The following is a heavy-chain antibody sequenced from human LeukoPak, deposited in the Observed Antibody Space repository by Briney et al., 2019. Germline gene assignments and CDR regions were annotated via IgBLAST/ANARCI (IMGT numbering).Heavy chain of an antibody. V-gene: IGHV4-34*01. CDR3: ARGPLPPAYVWGSYRSRYFDY. D-gene: IGHD3-16*02. Sequence: PSETLSLTCAVYGGSFSGYYWSWIRQPPGKGLEWIGEINHSGSTNYNPSLKSRVTISVDTSKNQFSLKLSSVTAADTAVYYCARGPLPPAYVWGSYRSRYFDYWGQGTLVTVSS. CDR1: GGSFSGYY. J-gene: IGHJ4*02. CDR2: INHSGST.